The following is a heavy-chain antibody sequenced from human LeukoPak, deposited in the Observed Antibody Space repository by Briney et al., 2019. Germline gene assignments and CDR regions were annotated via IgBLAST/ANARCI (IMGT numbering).Heavy chain of an antibody. Sequence: ASVKVSCKASGYTFTSYGISWVRQAPGQGLEWMGWISAYNGNTNYAQKLQGRVTMTTDTSTSTAYMELRSLRSDDMAVYYCARVRGVDYYGSGSYSTYYYYMDVWGKGTTVTVSS. CDR1: GYTFTSYG. CDR2: ISAYNGNT. D-gene: IGHD3-10*01. J-gene: IGHJ6*03. CDR3: ARVRGVDYYGSGSYSTYYYYMDV. V-gene: IGHV1-18*03.